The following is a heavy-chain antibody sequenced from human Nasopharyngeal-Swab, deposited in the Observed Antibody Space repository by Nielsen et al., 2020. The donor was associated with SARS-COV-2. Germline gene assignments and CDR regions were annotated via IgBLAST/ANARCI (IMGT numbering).Heavy chain of an antibody. D-gene: IGHD4-17*01. CDR3: ARGSDYDYYYYGMDV. Sequence: WVRQAPGQGLEWMGGIIPMFGTADYAQKFQGRVTISADESTRTAYMELSSLRSEDTAVYHCARGSDYDYYYYGMDVWGQGTTVTVSS. CDR2: IIPMFGTA. J-gene: IGHJ6*02. V-gene: IGHV1-69*01.